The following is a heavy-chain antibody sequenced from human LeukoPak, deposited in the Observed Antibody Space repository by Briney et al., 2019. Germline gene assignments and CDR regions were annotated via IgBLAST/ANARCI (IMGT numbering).Heavy chain of an antibody. CDR1: GVSISNYY. CDR3: ARDSVGGHTYIPFDF. V-gene: IGHV4-4*07. D-gene: IGHD4-23*01. CDR2: IYSSGIA. J-gene: IGHJ4*02. Sequence: SETLSLTCTVSGVSISNYYWSWIRQPAGKGLEWIGRIYSSGIANYNPSLKSRVTVSVDASQNQFFLELTSVTAADTAVYYCARDSVGGHTYIPFDFWGQGTLVTVSS.